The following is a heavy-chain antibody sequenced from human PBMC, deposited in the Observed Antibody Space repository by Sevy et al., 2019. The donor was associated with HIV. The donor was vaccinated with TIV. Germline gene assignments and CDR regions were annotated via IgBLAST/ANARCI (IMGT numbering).Heavy chain of an antibody. CDR2: ISSSTSYI. J-gene: IGHJ3*02. Sequence: GGSLRLSCAASGFTFSSYTINWVRQAPGKGLEWVSSISSSTSYIYYADSLKGRFTISRDTAKNSLFLQMNGLRAEDTALYYWAILWFGEFDTFDIWGQGTMVTVSS. D-gene: IGHD3-10*01. V-gene: IGHV3-21*01. CDR3: AILWFGEFDTFDI. CDR1: GFTFSSYT.